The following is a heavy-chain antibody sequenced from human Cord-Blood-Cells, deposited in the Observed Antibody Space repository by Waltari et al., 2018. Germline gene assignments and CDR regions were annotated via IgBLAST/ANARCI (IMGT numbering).Heavy chain of an antibody. D-gene: IGHD2-2*01. CDR2: IIPILGIA. V-gene: IGHV1-69*09. CDR3: ASYCSSTSCPLDY. J-gene: IGHJ4*02. CDR1: GGTFSSYA. Sequence: QVQLVQSGAEVQKPGSSVKVSCKASGGTFSSYAISWVRQAPGQGLEWMGRIIPILGIANYAQKFQGRVTITADKSTSTAYMELSSLRSEDTAVYYCASYCSSTSCPLDYWGQGTLVTVSS.